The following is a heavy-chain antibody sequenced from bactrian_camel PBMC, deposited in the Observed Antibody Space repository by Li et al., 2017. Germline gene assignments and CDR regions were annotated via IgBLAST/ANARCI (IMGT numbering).Heavy chain of an antibody. Sequence: HVQLVESGGGSVQAGGSLRLSCARSGDTTSRYCMGWYRQAAGKQREWVSSISTGGVTSYADSVKGRFTISQDNANNTLYLQMDSLRPEDTAMYYCAARIGGGRCVGWGKSTGPDWNRWGQGTQVTVS. V-gene: IGHV3S53*01. CDR2: ISTGGVT. CDR1: GDTTSRYC. D-gene: IGHD5*01. CDR3: AARIGGGRCVGWGKSTGPDWNR. J-gene: IGHJ4*01.